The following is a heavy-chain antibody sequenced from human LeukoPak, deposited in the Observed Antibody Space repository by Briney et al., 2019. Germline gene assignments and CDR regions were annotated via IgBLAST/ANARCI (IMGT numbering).Heavy chain of an antibody. D-gene: IGHD2-2*01. Sequence: ASVKVSCKASGGTFSSYAISWVRQAPGQGLEWMGRIIPILGIANYAQKFQGRVTITADKSTSTAYMELSSLRSEDTAVYYCAREKLGSTHNFDYWGQGTLVTVSS. CDR3: AREKLGSTHNFDY. CDR1: GGTFSSYA. V-gene: IGHV1-69*04. J-gene: IGHJ4*02. CDR2: IIPILGIA.